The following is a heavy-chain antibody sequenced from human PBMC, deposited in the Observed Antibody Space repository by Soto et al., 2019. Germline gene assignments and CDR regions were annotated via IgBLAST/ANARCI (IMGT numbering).Heavy chain of an antibody. CDR3: AREKYYYGSGSYSRYYYYMDV. CDR1: GGSFSGYY. Sequence: SETLSLTCAVYGGSFSGYYWSWIRQPPGKGLEWIGEINHSGSTNYNPSLKSRVTISVDTSKNQFSLKLSSVTAADTAVYYCAREKYYYGSGSYSRYYYYMDVWGKGTTVTVSS. D-gene: IGHD3-10*01. J-gene: IGHJ6*03. CDR2: INHSGST. V-gene: IGHV4-34*01.